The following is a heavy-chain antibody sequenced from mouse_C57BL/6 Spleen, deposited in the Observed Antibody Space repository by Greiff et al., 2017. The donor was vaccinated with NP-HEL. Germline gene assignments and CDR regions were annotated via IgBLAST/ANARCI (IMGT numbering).Heavy chain of an antibody. J-gene: IGHJ1*03. CDR3: ARSPDYYGSSSWYFDV. CDR1: GYAFSSSW. V-gene: IGHV1-82*01. CDR2: IYPGDGDT. Sequence: LVESGPELVKPGASVKISCKASGYAFSSSWMNWVKQRPGKGLEWIGRIYPGDGDTNYNGKFKGKATLTADKSSSTAYMQLSSLTSEDSAVYFCARSPDYYGSSSWYFDVWGTGTTVTVSS. D-gene: IGHD1-1*01.